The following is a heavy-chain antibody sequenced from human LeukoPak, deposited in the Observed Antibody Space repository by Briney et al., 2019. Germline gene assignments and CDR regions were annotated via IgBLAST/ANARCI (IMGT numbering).Heavy chain of an antibody. J-gene: IGHJ4*02. Sequence: PGGSLRLSCAASGFTFSSYGMHWVRQAPGKGLEWVAVISYDGSNKYYADSVKGRFTISRDNSKNTLYLQMNSPRAEDTAVYYCAKDLDGYADYWGQGTLVTVSS. CDR3: AKDLDGYADY. CDR1: GFTFSSYG. CDR2: ISYDGSNK. D-gene: IGHD5-24*01. V-gene: IGHV3-30*18.